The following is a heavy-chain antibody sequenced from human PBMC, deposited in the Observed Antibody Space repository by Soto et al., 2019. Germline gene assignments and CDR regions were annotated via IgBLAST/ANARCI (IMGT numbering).Heavy chain of an antibody. CDR2: ISGSGGST. J-gene: IGHJ4*02. Sequence: TGGSLRLSCAASGFTFDDYAMHWVRQAPGKGLEWVSAISGSGGSTYYADSVKGRFTISGDNSKNTLYLQMNSLRAEDTAVYYCAKEGEHSSGWANFDYWGQGTLVTVSS. V-gene: IGHV3-23*01. CDR3: AKEGEHSSGWANFDY. D-gene: IGHD6-19*01. CDR1: GFTFDDYA.